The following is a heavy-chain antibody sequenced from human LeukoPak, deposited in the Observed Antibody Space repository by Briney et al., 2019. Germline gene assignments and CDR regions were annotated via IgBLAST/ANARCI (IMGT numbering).Heavy chain of an antibody. J-gene: IGHJ3*02. V-gene: IGHV3-30*18. D-gene: IGHD5-18*01. CDR3: AKDAYSYGYAFDI. CDR2: ISYDGSNK. CDR1: GFTFSSYG. Sequence: PGGSLRLSCAASGFTFSSYGMHWVRQAPGKGLEWVAVISYDGSNKYYADSVKGRFTISRDNSKNTLYLQMNSLRAEDTAVYYCAKDAYSYGYAFDIWGQGTVVTVSS.